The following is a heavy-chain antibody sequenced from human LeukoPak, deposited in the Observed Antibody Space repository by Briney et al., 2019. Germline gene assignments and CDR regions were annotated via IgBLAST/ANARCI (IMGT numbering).Heavy chain of an antibody. CDR1: GYTFTSYD. V-gene: IGHV1-18*04. J-gene: IGHJ4*02. CDR3: ARGPASVPTAAALDY. Sequence: ASVKVSCTASGYTFTSYDISWVRQAPGQGLEWMGWISAYNGNTNYAQKLQGRVTMTTDTSTSTAYMELRSLRSDDTAVYYCARGPASVPTAAALDYWGQGTLVTVSS. D-gene: IGHD6-13*01. CDR2: ISAYNGNT.